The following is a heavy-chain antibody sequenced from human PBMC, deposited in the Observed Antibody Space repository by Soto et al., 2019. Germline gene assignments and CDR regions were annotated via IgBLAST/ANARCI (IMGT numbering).Heavy chain of an antibody. CDR1: GYSFTSYD. V-gene: IGHV1-8*01. Sequence: GASVKVSCKASGYSFTSYDINWVRQAAGQGLEWMGWLNTNSGRTGYAQKFQGRVTMTMDTSGSTAYMELNSLRSDDTAVYYCARVPASLDPWGQGTLVTVSS. CDR2: LNTNSGRT. J-gene: IGHJ5*02. CDR3: ARVPASLDP.